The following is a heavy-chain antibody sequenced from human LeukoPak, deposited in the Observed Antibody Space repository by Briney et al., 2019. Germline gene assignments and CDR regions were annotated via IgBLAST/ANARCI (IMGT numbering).Heavy chain of an antibody. CDR3: ARDLSCYDSSGYYGVSDWYFDL. J-gene: IGHJ2*01. V-gene: IGHV3-53*01. Sequence: GGSLRLSCAASGFTVSSNYMSWVRQAPGKGLEWVSVIYSDTSTYYADSVKGRFTISRDNSKNTLYLQMNSLRAEDTAVYYCARDLSCYDSSGYYGVSDWYFDLWGRGTLVTVSS. CDR2: IYSDTST. D-gene: IGHD3-22*01. CDR1: GFTVSSNY.